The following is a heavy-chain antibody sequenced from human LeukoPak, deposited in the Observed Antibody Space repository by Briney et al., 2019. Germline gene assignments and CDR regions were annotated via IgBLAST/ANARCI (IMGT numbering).Heavy chain of an antibody. Sequence: GRSLRLSCAASGFTFDDYAMHWVRHAPGKGLEWVSGISWNSGSIGYADSVKGRFTISRDNSKNTLYLQMNSLRAEDTAVYYCAKDGYSSGWPYYYGMDVWGQGATVTVSS. CDR3: AKDGYSSGWPYYYGMDV. J-gene: IGHJ6*02. CDR2: ISWNSGSI. V-gene: IGHV3-9*01. CDR1: GFTFDDYA. D-gene: IGHD6-19*01.